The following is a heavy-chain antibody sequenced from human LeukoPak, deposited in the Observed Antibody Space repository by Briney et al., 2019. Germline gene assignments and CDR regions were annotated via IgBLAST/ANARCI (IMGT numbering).Heavy chain of an antibody. V-gene: IGHV3-23*01. CDR1: GFTFSNYA. CDR3: AKGVPGGDMYYFDF. J-gene: IGHJ4*02. CDR2: ISESGGGT. Sequence: GGSLRLSCAASGFTFSNYAMSWVRQAPGKGLEWVSSISESGGGTYYADSVKGQFTISRDDSKDTLYLQMNSLRAEDTAVYYCAKGVPGGDMYYFDFWGQGALVTVSS. D-gene: IGHD3-10*02.